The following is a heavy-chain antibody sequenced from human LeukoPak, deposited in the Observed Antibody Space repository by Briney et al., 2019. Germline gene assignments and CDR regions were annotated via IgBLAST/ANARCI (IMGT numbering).Heavy chain of an antibody. CDR1: GYSYTTSW. CDR3: ARQGSGYINY. CDR2: IYPADSDT. V-gene: IGHV5-51*01. D-gene: IGHD6-19*01. Sequence: GESLKISCKGSGYSYTTSWIGWVRQMPGKGLEWMGIIYPADSDTRYSPSFQGQVTISADKSITTAYLQWSSLKASDTAMYYCARQGSGYINYWGQGTLVTVSS. J-gene: IGHJ4*02.